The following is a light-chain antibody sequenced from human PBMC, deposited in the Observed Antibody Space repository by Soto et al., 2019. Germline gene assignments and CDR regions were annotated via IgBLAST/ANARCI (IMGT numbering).Light chain of an antibody. V-gene: IGKV3-15*01. CDR2: GAS. Sequence: EIVMTQSPATLSVSPGERATLSCRASQRVSSNLAWYQQKPGQAPTLLLYGASARATGIPARFSGSGSGTEFTVTISSLRYEDFAVYYCQHYNNWPFTFGQGTKLEIK. CDR1: QRVSSN. CDR3: QHYNNWPFT. J-gene: IGKJ2*01.